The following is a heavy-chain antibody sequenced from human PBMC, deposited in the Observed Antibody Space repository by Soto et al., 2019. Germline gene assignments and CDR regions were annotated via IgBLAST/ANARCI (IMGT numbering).Heavy chain of an antibody. V-gene: IGHV1-46*01. CDR3: ARASPGLRQLFFHSYDYYYNGMDF. D-gene: IGHD2-21*01. CDR1: GYTFTSYY. CDR2: INPSGGST. Sequence: ASVKVSCKASGYTFTSYYMHWVRQAPGQGLEWMGIINPSGGSTSYAQKFQGRVTMTRDTSTSTVYMELSSLRSEDTAVYYCARASPGLRQLFFHSYDYYYNGMDFCGKGSTVTVSS. J-gene: IGHJ6*04.